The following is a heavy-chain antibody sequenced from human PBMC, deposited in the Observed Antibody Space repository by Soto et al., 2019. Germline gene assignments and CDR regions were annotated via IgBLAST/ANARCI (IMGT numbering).Heavy chain of an antibody. J-gene: IGHJ6*02. CDR2: IWYDGSNK. CDR1: GFTFSSYG. V-gene: IGHV3-30*02. D-gene: IGHD1-1*01. Sequence: GGSLRLSCAASGFTFSSYGMHWVRQAPGKGLEWVAVIWYDGSNKYYADSVKGRFTISRDNSKNTLYLQMNSLRAEDTAVYYCAKGHGPPKRAEAGYYGMDVWGQGTTVTVSS. CDR3: AKGHGPPKRAEAGYYGMDV.